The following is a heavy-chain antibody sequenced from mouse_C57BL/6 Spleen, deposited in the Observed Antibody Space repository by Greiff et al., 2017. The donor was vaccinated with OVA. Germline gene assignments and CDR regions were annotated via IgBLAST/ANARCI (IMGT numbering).Heavy chain of an antibody. J-gene: IGHJ3*01. Sequence: EVQLQQSGAELVKPGASVKLSCTASGFNIKDYYMHWVQQRTEQGLEWIGRIDAEGGEHKYTPQFQGKATLKADTSSNTAYLQLSSLTSEDTAVYYSARYYSNYLAWFAYWGQGTLVTVSA. D-gene: IGHD2-5*01. CDR1: GFNIKDYY. V-gene: IGHV14-2*01. CDR3: ARYYSNYLAWFAY. CDR2: IDAEGGEH.